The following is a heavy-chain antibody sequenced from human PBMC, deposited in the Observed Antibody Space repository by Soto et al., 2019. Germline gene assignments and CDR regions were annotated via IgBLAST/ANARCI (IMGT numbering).Heavy chain of an antibody. Sequence: SETLSLTCTVSGGSISSSSYYWGWIRQPPGKGLEWIGSIYYSGSTYYNPSLKSRVTISVDTSKNLFSLKLSSVTAADTALYYCARLGEGDTAMGLFDYWGQGTLVTVSS. CDR2: IYYSGST. CDR1: GGSISSSSYY. V-gene: IGHV4-39*07. CDR3: ARLGEGDTAMGLFDY. J-gene: IGHJ4*02. D-gene: IGHD5-18*01.